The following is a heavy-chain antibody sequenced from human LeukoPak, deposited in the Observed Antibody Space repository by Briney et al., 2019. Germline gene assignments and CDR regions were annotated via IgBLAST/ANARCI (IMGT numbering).Heavy chain of an antibody. CDR2: INPNSGGT. V-gene: IGHV1-2*02. CDR3: AREPYYYDSSGYPFDY. D-gene: IGHD3-22*01. Sequence: ASVKVSCKASGYTFTGYYMHWVRQAPGQGLEWMGWINPNSGGTNYAQKFQGRVTMTRDTSISTAYMELSRLRSDDTAVYYCAREPYYYDSSGYPFDYCGQGTLVTVSS. CDR1: GYTFTGYY. J-gene: IGHJ4*02.